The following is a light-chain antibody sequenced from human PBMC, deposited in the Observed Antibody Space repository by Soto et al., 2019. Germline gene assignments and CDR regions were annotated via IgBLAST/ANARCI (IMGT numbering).Light chain of an antibody. V-gene: IGKV3D-15*01. CDR3: QQYDNWPPLT. Sequence: EVLMTQSPATLPLSPGERATLSCRASQSVSSNLAWYQQRRGQAPRLLIYGASSRATGIPARFSGSGSGTEFTLTISSLQSEDFAVYYCQQYDNWPPLTFGGGTKVEIK. CDR2: GAS. J-gene: IGKJ4*01. CDR1: QSVSSN.